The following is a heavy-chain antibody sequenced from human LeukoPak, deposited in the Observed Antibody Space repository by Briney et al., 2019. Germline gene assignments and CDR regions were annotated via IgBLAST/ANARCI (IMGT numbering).Heavy chain of an antibody. CDR3: ARGNPLSIVGYDRHLCY. J-gene: IGHJ4*02. CDR2: IIPILGIA. Sequence: SVKVSCKASGGTFSSYTISWVRQAPGEGLEWIGRIIPILGIANYGQKFQGRVTITADKSTSTAYMELSSLRSADTAVYYCARGNPLSIVGYDRHLCYWRRGALVTVSS. D-gene: IGHD1-26*01. V-gene: IGHV1-69*02. CDR1: GGTFSSYT.